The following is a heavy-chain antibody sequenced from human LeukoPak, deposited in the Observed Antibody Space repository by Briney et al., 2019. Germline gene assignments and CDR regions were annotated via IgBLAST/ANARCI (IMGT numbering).Heavy chain of an antibody. D-gene: IGHD3-9*01. CDR1: GFTFSSYA. V-gene: IGHV3-30*04. CDR2: ISYDGSNK. CDR3: ARLLDWRFDY. J-gene: IGHJ4*02. Sequence: GGSLRLSCAASGFTFSSYAMHWVRQAPGKGLEWAAVISYDGSNKYYADSVKGRFTTSRDNSKNSLYLQMNSLRAEDTAVYYCARLLDWRFDYWGQGTLVTVSS.